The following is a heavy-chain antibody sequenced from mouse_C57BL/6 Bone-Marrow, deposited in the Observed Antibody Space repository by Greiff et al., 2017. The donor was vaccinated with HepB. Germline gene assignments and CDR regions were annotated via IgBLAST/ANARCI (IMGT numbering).Heavy chain of an antibody. D-gene: IGHD1-1*01. CDR3: ARRDYYGSSYPFDV. CDR2: ISSGSSTI. J-gene: IGHJ1*03. Sequence: DVMLVESGGGLVKPGGSLKLSCAASGFTFSDYGMHWVRQAPEKGLEWVAYISSGSSTIYYADTVKGRFTISRDNAKNTLFLQMTSLRSEDTAMYYCARRDYYGSSYPFDVWGTGTTVTVSS. V-gene: IGHV5-17*01. CDR1: GFTFSDYG.